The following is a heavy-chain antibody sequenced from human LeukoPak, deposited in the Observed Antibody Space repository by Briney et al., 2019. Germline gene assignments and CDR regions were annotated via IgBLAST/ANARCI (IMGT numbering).Heavy chain of an antibody. D-gene: IGHD3-22*01. Sequence: SETLSLTCTVSGGSISSGGYYWSWIRQPPGKGLEWIGYIYYSGSTNYNPSLKSRVTISVDTSKNQFSLKLSSVTAADTAVYYCARDLQYYYDSSGYYPVGAFDIWGQGTMVTVSS. V-gene: IGHV4-61*08. CDR2: IYYSGST. CDR3: ARDLQYYYDSSGYYPVGAFDI. CDR1: GGSISSGGYY. J-gene: IGHJ3*02.